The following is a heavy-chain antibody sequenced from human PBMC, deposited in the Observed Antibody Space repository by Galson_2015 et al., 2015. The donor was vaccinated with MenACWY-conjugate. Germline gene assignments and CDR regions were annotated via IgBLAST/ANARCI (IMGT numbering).Heavy chain of an antibody. CDR2: IHPSDSDT. CDR3: ARRRAELNWFDP. CDR1: GCSFTPYW. Sequence: QSGAEVTKPGESLPISCTGSGCSFTPYWIGWVRQMPGKGLEWMGIIHPSDSDTRYSPSFQGQVTISADKSISTAYLQWSSLKASDTAMYLRARRRAELNWFDPWGQGTLVTVSS. J-gene: IGHJ5*02. D-gene: IGHD1-7*01. V-gene: IGHV5-51*01.